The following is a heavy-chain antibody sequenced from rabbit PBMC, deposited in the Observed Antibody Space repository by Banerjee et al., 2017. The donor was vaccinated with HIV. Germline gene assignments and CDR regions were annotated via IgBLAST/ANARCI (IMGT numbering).Heavy chain of an antibody. CDR1: GFSFSSGYY. D-gene: IGHD4-2*01. V-gene: IGHV1S45*01. J-gene: IGHJ4*01. CDR3: ARSYYGGSTDPILFNL. CDR2: IYAGSSGST. Sequence: QEQLVEYGGDLVKPGATLTLTCTASGFSFSSGYYMWWVRQAPGKGLEWIASIYAGSSGSTYYANWAKGRFTISKTSSTTVTLQMTSLTAADTATYFCARSYYGGSTDPILFNLWGPGTLVTVS.